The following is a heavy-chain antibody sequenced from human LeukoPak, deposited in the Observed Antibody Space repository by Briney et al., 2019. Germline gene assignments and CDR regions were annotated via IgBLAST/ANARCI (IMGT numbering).Heavy chain of an antibody. D-gene: IGHD3-22*01. V-gene: IGHV1-2*02. Sequence: ASVKVSCKASGYTFTGYYMHWVRQAPGQGLEWMGWINPNSGGTNYAQKFQGRVTMTRDTSISTAYMELSRLRSDDTAVYYCARDGTLYEGYYYGLDYWGQGSLVTVSS. J-gene: IGHJ4*02. CDR2: INPNSGGT. CDR3: ARDGTLYEGYYYGLDY. CDR1: GYTFTGYY.